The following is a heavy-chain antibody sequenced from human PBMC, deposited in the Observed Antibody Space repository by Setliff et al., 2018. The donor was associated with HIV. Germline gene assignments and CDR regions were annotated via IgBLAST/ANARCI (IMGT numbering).Heavy chain of an antibody. Sequence: GGSLRLSCAASGFTFSTYGMSWVRQAPGKGLEWVSAISGSGGSTYYADPVKGRFTISRDNSKNTLYLQMNSLRAEDTAVYYCAKDQSSAGYYFDSWGQGTLVTVSS. V-gene: IGHV3-23*01. CDR1: GFTFSTYG. CDR3: AKDQSSAGYYFDS. CDR2: ISGSGGST. D-gene: IGHD6-25*01. J-gene: IGHJ4*02.